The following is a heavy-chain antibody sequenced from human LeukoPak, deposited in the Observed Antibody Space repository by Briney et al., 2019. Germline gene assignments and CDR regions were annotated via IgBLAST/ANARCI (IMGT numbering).Heavy chain of an antibody. Sequence: GASVKVSCKASGYTFTSYDINWVRQATGQGLEWMGWMNPNSGNTGYAQKFQGRVTMTRNTSISTAYMELSSLRSEDTAVYYCARRGRIAAPPTNENWFDPWGQGTLVTVSS. D-gene: IGHD6-6*01. V-gene: IGHV1-8*01. CDR1: GYTFTSYD. J-gene: IGHJ5*02. CDR2: MNPNSGNT. CDR3: ARRGRIAAPPTNENWFDP.